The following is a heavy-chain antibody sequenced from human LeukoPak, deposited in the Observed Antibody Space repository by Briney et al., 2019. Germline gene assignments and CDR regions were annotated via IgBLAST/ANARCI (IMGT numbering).Heavy chain of an antibody. D-gene: IGHD6-13*01. Sequence: SVKVTCKASGGTFSSYAISWVRQAPGQGLEWMGGIIPIFGTANYAQKFQGRVTITADESTSTAYMELSSLRSEDTAVYYCARVVNPAAGTSNWFDPWGQGTLVTVSS. J-gene: IGHJ5*02. V-gene: IGHV1-69*13. CDR2: IIPIFGTA. CDR1: GGTFSSYA. CDR3: ARVVNPAAGTSNWFDP.